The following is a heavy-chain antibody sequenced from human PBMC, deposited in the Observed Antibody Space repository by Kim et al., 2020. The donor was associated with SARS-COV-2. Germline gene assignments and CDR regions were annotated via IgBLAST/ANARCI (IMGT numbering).Heavy chain of an antibody. CDR2: INHSGST. V-gene: IGHV4-34*01. CDR3: ARRGRYYYDMLTGYYNRYDCFDY. CDR1: GGSFSGYY. J-gene: IGHJ4*02. D-gene: IGHD3-9*01. Sequence: SETLSLTCAVYGGSFSGYYWSWIRQPPGKGLEWIGEINHSGSTNYNPSLKSRVTISVDTSKNQFSQKLSSVTAADTAVYYCARRGRYYYDMLTGYYNRYDCFDYWGQGTLVTVSS.